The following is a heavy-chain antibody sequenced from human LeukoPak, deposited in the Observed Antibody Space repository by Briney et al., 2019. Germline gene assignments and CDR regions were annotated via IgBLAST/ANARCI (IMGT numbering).Heavy chain of an antibody. J-gene: IGHJ1*01. D-gene: IGHD6-13*01. CDR1: GFTFSSYG. Sequence: GPLRLSCAASGFTFSSYGMSWVRQAPGKGLEWVSAISGSGGSTDYADSVKGRFTISRDNSKNTLYLQMNSLRAEDTAIYYCAIFQISTSWPEYFQHWGQGTLVTVSS. CDR3: AIFQISTSWPEYFQH. V-gene: IGHV3-23*01. CDR2: ISGSGGST.